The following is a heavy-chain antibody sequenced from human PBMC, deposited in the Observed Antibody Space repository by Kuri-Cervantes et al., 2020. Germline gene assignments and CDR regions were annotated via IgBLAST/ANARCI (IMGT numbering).Heavy chain of an antibody. CDR2: ISSNGGST. CDR3: ARDDPPGYSRAGSIDI. CDR1: GFTFSSYA. J-gene: IGHJ3*02. Sequence: GESLKISCAASGFTFSSYAMHWVRQAPGKGLEYVSAISSNGGSTYYADSVKGRFTISRDNAKNSLYLHMDNLRVEDTAVYYCARDDPPGYSRAGSIDIWGQGTMVTVSS. V-gene: IGHV3-64*02. D-gene: IGHD2-15*01.